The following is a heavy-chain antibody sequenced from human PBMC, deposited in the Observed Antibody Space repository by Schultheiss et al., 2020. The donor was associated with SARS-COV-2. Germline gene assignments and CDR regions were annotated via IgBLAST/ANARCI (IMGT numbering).Heavy chain of an antibody. D-gene: IGHD6-19*01. CDR1: GGSISSGGYY. J-gene: IGHJ4*02. CDR2: IYYSGST. Sequence: SETLSLTCTVSGGSISSGGYYWGWIRQPPGKGLEWIGSIYYSGSTYYNPSLKSRVTISVDTSKNQFSLKLSSVTAADTAVYYCARRKTGYSSGWWGFDYWGQGTLVTVSS. CDR3: ARRKTGYSSGWWGFDY. V-gene: IGHV4-39*01.